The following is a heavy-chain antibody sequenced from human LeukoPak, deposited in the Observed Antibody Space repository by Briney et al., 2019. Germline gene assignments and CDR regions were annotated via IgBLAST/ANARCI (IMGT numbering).Heavy chain of an antibody. CDR1: GFTFDDYG. V-gene: IGHV3-20*04. Sequence: GGSLRLSCAASGFTFDDYGMSWVRQAPGKGLEWVSGINWNGGSTGYADSVKGRFTISRDNAKNSLYLQMNSLRAEDTALYYCARDLSGWYDGGAGYFDYWGQGTLVTVSS. CDR2: INWNGGST. J-gene: IGHJ4*02. D-gene: IGHD6-19*01. CDR3: ARDLSGWYDGGAGYFDY.